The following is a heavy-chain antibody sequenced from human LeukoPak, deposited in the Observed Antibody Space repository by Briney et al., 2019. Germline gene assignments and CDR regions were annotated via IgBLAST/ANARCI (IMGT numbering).Heavy chain of an antibody. CDR2: ISAYNGNT. D-gene: IGHD2-2*01. CDR3: AAYCSSTSCWAGAFDI. J-gene: IGHJ3*02. Sequence: ASVKVSCKASGYTFTSYGISWVRQAPGQGLEWMGWISAYNGNTNYAQKLQGRVTMTTDTSTSTAYMELRSLRSDDTAVYYCAAYCSSTSCWAGAFDIWGQGTMVTVSS. CDR1: GYTFTSYG. V-gene: IGHV1-18*01.